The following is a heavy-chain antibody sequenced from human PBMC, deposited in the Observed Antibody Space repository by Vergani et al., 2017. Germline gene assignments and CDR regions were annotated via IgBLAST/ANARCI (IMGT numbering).Heavy chain of an antibody. J-gene: IGHJ4*02. D-gene: IGHD2-15*01. V-gene: IGHV3-64D*06. CDR1: GFTFSSYA. CDR2: ISSNGGST. CDR3: VKGWDIVVVVAAIPFDY. Sequence: EVQLVESGGGLVQPGGSLRLSCSASGFTFSSYAMHWVRQAPGMGLEYVSAISSNGGSTYYADSVKGRFTISRDNSKNTLYLQMSSLRAEDTAVYYCVKGWDIVVVVAAIPFDYWGQGTLVTVSS.